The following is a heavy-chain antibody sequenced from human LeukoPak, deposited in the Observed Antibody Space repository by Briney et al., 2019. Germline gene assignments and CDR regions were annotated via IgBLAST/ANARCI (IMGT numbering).Heavy chain of an antibody. V-gene: IGHV4-59*08. Sequence: SETLSLTCTVSGDSISNYYWSRIRQPPGKGLEWIGNIYYSGRTNYNPSLKSRVTISVDTSKNQFSLKLSSVTAADTAVYYCARQGVEYYYDSSGCDYWGQGTLVTVPS. CDR1: GDSISNYY. D-gene: IGHD3-22*01. CDR3: ARQGVEYYYDSSGCDY. CDR2: IYYSGRT. J-gene: IGHJ4*02.